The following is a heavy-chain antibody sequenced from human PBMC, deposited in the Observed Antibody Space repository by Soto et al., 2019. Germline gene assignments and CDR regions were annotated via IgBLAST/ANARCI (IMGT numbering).Heavy chain of an antibody. CDR1: GFTFSSYS. D-gene: IGHD4-17*01. V-gene: IGHV3-21*01. CDR3: AGWADYDGDYTT. J-gene: IGHJ5*02. CDR2: ISSTSSYI. Sequence: EVQLVESGGGLVKPGGSLRLSCAASGFTFSSYSMNWVRQAPGKGLEWVSSISSTSSYIYYVDSVKGRFTISRDNAKNSLYLQMNSLRAEDTAVYYCAGWADYDGDYTTWGQGTLVSLSS.